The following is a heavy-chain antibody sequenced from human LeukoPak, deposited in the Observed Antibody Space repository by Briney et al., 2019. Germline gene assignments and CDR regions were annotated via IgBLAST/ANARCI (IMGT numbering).Heavy chain of an antibody. CDR2: ISAYNGNT. CDR3: ARGLLSSSWSPFDY. Sequence: ASVKVSCKASGYTFTSYGISWVRQAPGQGLEWMGWISAYNGNTNYAQKLQGRVTMTTDTSTSTAYMELRSLRSGDTAVYYCARGLLSSSWSPFDYWGQGTLVTVSS. D-gene: IGHD6-13*01. V-gene: IGHV1-18*01. CDR1: GYTFTSYG. J-gene: IGHJ4*02.